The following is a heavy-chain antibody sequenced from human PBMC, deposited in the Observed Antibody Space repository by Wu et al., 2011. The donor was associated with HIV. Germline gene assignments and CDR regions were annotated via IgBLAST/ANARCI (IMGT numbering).Heavy chain of an antibody. CDR2: ISAYNGDT. CDR1: GYTFTNYA. Sequence: QVRLVQSATEVKKPGASVKVSCKASGYTFTNYAIHWVRQAPGQGLEWMGWISAYNGDTNYAQKLQDRVTMTTDTSTSTAYMELRSLRSDDTAVYYCARDGSWPSSIVHNHMDVWGKGTTVTVSS. CDR3: ARDGSWPSSIVHNHMDV. V-gene: IGHV1-18*01. D-gene: IGHD6-13*01. J-gene: IGHJ6*03.